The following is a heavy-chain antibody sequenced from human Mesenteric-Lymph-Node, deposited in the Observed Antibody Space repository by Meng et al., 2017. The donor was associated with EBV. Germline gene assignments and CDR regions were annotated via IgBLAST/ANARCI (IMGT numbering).Heavy chain of an antibody. CDR1: GYTFTSNY. CDR3: TRVVYREFDP. CDR2: INPSSGGT. Sequence: QVQLVQSWAEVKKPGASVKVPCKTSGYTFTSNYIHWLRHVPGQGLEWMGLINPSSGGTSYAQKFQGRVTMTRDTSTSTVYMELSSLSSDDTAVYYCTRVVYREFDPWGQGTLVTVPS. D-gene: IGHD5/OR15-5a*01. J-gene: IGHJ5*02. V-gene: IGHV1-46*01.